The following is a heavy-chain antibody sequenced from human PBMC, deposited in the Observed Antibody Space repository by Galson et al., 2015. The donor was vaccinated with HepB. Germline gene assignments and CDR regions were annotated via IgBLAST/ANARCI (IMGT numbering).Heavy chain of an antibody. Sequence: QSGAEVKKPGESLRISCQGSGYTFTNYWISWVRQKPGKGLEWMLNINPSDSYTNYNPSFQGHVPISADKSINTAYLQWSSLQASDTAMYYCVATPQGYGMDVWGHGTTVTVSS. J-gene: IGHJ6*02. V-gene: IGHV5-10-1*01. CDR2: INPSDSYT. CDR3: VATPQGYGMDV. CDR1: GYTFTNYW.